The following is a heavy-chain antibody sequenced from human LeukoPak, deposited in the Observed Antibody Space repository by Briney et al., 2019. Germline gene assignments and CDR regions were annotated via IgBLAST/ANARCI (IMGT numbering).Heavy chain of an antibody. V-gene: IGHV1-69*05. CDR3: ARATTVTTDPPFDY. J-gene: IGHJ4*02. CDR1: GGTFSSYA. Sequence: GASVKVSCKASGGTFSSYAISWVRHAPGQGLEWMGGIIPIFGTANYAQKFQGRVTITTDESTSTAYMELSSLRSEDTAVYYCARATTVTTDPPFDYWGQGTLVTVST. CDR2: IIPIFGTA. D-gene: IGHD4-11*01.